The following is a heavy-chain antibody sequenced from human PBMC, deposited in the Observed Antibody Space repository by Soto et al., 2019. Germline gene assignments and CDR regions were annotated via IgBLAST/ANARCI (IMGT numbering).Heavy chain of an antibody. Sequence: LEILSLTCTVSGGSISGYYWSWIRQPPGKGLEWIGYIYYSGSTNYNPSLKSRVTISVDTSKNQFSLKLSSVTAADTAVYYCARGLAARTYDYWGQGTLVTVSS. CDR1: GGSISGYY. J-gene: IGHJ4*02. CDR2: IYYSGST. CDR3: ARGLAARTYDY. V-gene: IGHV4-59*01. D-gene: IGHD6-6*01.